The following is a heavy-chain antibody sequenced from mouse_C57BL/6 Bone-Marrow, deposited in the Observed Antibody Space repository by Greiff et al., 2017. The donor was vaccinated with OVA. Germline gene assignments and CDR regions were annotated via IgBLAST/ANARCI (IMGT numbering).Heavy chain of an antibody. CDR1: GFTFSSYA. D-gene: IGHD1-1*01. Sequence: EVKLEESGGGLVKPGGSLKLSCAASGFTFSSYAMSWVRQTPEKRLEWVATISDGGSYTYYPDNVKGRFTISRDNAKNNLYLQMSHLKSEDTAMYYCARGGYGSCFVWGTGTTVTVSS. CDR2: ISDGGSYT. V-gene: IGHV5-4*03. J-gene: IGHJ1*03. CDR3: ARGGYGSCFV.